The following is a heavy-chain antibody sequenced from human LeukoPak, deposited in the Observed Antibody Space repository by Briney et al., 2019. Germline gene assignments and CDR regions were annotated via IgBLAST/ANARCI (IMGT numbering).Heavy chain of an antibody. J-gene: IGHJ4*02. Sequence: SETLSLTCAVYGGSFSGYYWSWIRQPPGKGLEWIGEINHSGSTNYNPSLKSRVTISVDTSKNQFSLKLSSVTAADTAVYYCARQILWWCPSFDYWGQGTLVTVSS. D-gene: IGHD2-21*01. CDR3: ARQILWWCPSFDY. CDR1: GGSFSGYY. CDR2: INHSGST. V-gene: IGHV4-34*01.